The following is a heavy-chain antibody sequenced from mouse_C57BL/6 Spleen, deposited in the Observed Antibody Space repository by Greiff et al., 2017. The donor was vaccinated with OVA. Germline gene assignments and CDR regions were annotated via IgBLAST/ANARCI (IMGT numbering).Heavy chain of an antibody. D-gene: IGHD1-1*01. J-gene: IGHJ2*01. Sequence: VKLMESGAELMKPGASVKLSCKATGYTFTGYWIEWVKQTPGHGLEWIGEILPGSGSTNYNEKFKGKATFTADTSSNTAYMQLSSLTTEDSAIYYCARRHYYGSSYVFFDYWGQGTTLTVSS. CDR2: ILPGSGST. V-gene: IGHV1-9*01. CDR1: GYTFTGYW. CDR3: ARRHYYGSSYVFFDY.